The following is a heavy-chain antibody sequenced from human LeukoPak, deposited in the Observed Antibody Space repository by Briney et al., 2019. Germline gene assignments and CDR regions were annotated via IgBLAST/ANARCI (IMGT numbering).Heavy chain of an antibody. J-gene: IGHJ4*02. D-gene: IGHD3/OR15-3a*01. CDR2: INTDGSST. CDR3: ARAVRWRMDYYFDY. V-gene: IGHV3-74*01. Sequence: PGGSLRLSCAASGFTFSSYWMHWVRHTPGKGLVWVSRINTDGSSTNYADSVKGRFTISRDNAKNTMYLQMNSLRAEDTAVFYCARAVRWRMDYYFDYWGQGTLVTVSS. CDR1: GFTFSSYW.